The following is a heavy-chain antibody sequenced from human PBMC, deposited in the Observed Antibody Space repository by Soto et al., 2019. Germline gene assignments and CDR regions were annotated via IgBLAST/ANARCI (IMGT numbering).Heavy chain of an antibody. J-gene: IGHJ4*02. V-gene: IGHV3-23*01. CDR2: VTGGGGST. CDR3: AKHISPSWDYGY. D-gene: IGHD2-2*01. Sequence: PGGSLRLSCAASGFTFSSYAMSWIRQAPGKGLEWVSAVTGGGGSTYYADSVKGRFTISRDNSKDTLYLQMNSLRAEDTAVYFCAKHISPSWDYGYWGQGTLVTV. CDR1: GFTFSSYA.